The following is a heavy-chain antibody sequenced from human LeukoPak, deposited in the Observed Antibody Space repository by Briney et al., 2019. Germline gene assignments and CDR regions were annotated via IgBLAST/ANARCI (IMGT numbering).Heavy chain of an antibody. J-gene: IGHJ2*01. D-gene: IGHD1-14*01. CDR2: IYYSGST. V-gene: IGHV4-59*01. Sequence: SETLSLTCTVSGGSISSYYWSWIRQPPGKGLEWIGYIYYSGSTNYNPSLKSRVTISVDTSKNQFSLKLSSVTAADTAVYYCARGRKGSWCFDLWGRGTLVTVSS. CDR3: ARGRKGSWCFDL. CDR1: GGSISSYY.